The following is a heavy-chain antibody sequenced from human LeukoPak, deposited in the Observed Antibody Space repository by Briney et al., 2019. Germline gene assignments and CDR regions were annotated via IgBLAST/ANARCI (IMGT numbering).Heavy chain of an antibody. D-gene: IGHD6-6*01. Sequence: GGSLRLSCAASGFTFSSYGMHWVRQAPGKGLEWVAVISYDGSNKYYADSVKGRFTISRDNSKNTLYLQMNSLRAEDTAVYYCASIAARLGYYYYYMDVWGKGTTVTVSS. J-gene: IGHJ6*03. CDR3: ASIAARLGYYYYYMDV. CDR2: ISYDGSNK. V-gene: IGHV3-30*03. CDR1: GFTFSSYG.